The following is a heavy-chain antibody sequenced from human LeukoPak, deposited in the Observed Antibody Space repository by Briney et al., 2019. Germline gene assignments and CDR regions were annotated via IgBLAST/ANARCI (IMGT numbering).Heavy chain of an antibody. J-gene: IGHJ3*02. Sequence: SVKVSCKASGGTFSSYAISWVRQAPGQGLEWMGRTIPILGIANYAQKFQGRVTITADKSTSTAYMELSSLRSEDTAVYYCARKYYYDSSGSPNYDAFDIWGQGTMVTVSS. CDR3: ARKYYYDSSGSPNYDAFDI. CDR1: GGTFSSYA. CDR2: TIPILGIA. D-gene: IGHD3-22*01. V-gene: IGHV1-69*04.